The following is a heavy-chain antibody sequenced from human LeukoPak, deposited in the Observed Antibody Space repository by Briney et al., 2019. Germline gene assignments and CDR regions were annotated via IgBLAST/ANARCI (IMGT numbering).Heavy chain of an antibody. V-gene: IGHV3-33*08. Sequence: GGSLRLSCAGSGFIATTNYMSWVRQAPGKGLEWVAVIWYDGSNKYYADSVKGRFTISRDNSKNTLYLQMNSLRAEDTAVYYCARVSNSGWYSGYGMDVWGQGTTVTVSS. D-gene: IGHD6-19*01. CDR3: ARVSNSGWYSGYGMDV. J-gene: IGHJ6*02. CDR2: IWYDGSNK. CDR1: GFIATTNY.